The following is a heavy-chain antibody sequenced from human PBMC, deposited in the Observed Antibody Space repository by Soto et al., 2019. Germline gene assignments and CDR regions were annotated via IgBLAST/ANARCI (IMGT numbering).Heavy chain of an antibody. CDR1: SFTFSNAW. CDR2: IKSKTDGGTT. D-gene: IGHD6-19*01. CDR3: TTDSYARQWLMDY. V-gene: IGHV3-15*07. J-gene: IGHJ4*02. Sequence: PGGSLRLSCAASSFTFSNAWMNWVREAPGKGLEWVGRIKSKTDGGTTEYAAPVKGRFTISRDDSKNTLYLQMNSLKTEDTAVYYCTTDSYARQWLMDYWGQGTLVTVSS.